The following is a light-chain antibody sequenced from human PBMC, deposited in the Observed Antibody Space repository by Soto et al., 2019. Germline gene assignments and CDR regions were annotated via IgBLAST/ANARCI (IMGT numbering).Light chain of an antibody. CDR3: QHYGDSPRR. V-gene: IGKV3-20*01. CDR1: QSVSSNY. CDR2: GAS. J-gene: IGKJ1*01. Sequence: EIVLTQSPGTLSLSPGERATLSCRASQSVSSNYLARYQQKPGQAPRLLIYGASSRATGVPDRFTGSGSGTDFTLTISRLEPEDFAMYYCQHYGDSPRRFGQGTKVEI.